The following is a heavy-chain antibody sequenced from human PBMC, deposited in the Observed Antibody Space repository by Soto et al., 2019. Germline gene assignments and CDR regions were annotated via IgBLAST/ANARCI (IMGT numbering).Heavy chain of an antibody. J-gene: IGHJ4*02. CDR2: IFPNGRDK. Sequence: QVQLVQSGGGVVQPGWSLRLSCAASGFNFNTYFMHWVRQAPGKGLEWVAMIFPNGRDKEYADSVKGRFTIYRDNSNNRMYLQMDRLRPEETAVYYCARDDEHGSNCNLAYSGQGALVTVSS. D-gene: IGHD1-26*01. CDR1: GFNFNTYF. V-gene: IGHV3-30*13. CDR3: ARDDEHGSNCNLAY.